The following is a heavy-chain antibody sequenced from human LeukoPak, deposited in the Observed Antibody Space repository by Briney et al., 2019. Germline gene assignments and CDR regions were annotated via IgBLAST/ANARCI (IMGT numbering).Heavy chain of an antibody. CDR2: FYRGDST. Sequence: GGSLRLSCAASGFTVSSSYMYWVRQAPGKGLEWVSFFYRGDSTYYAESVRGRFTVSRDNSKNTLYLLMNSLIPEDTAVYYCAREVVSSPSYFDSRGQGTLVTVSS. CDR1: GFTVSSSY. D-gene: IGHD2-15*01. CDR3: AREVVSSPSYFDS. V-gene: IGHV3-53*01. J-gene: IGHJ4*02.